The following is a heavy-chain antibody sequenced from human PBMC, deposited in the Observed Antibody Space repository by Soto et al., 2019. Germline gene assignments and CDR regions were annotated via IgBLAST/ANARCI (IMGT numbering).Heavy chain of an antibody. D-gene: IGHD2-2*01. J-gene: IGHJ4*02. CDR2: FDPEDGET. V-gene: IGHV1-24*01. CDR3: ATLDRHCSSTSCLDY. CDR1: GYTLTELS. Sequence: GPPVKVSCKVSGYTLTELSMHWVRQAPGKGLEWMGGFDPEDGETIYAQKFQGRVTMTEDTSTDTAYMELSSLRSEDTAVYYCATLDRHCSSTSCLDYWGQGTLVTVSS.